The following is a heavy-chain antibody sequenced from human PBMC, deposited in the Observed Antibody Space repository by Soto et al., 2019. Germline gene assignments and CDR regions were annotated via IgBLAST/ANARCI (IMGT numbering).Heavy chain of an antibody. CDR1: GGSISSGGYY. CDR3: ARDSRQSPLTGYGMDV. Sequence: SETLSLTCTVSGGSISSGGYYWSWIRQHPGKGLEWIGYIYYSGSTYYNPSLKSRVTISVDTSKNQFSLKLSSVTTADTAVYYCARDSRQSPLTGYGMDVWGQGTTVT. J-gene: IGHJ6*02. V-gene: IGHV4-31*03. CDR2: IYYSGST. D-gene: IGHD7-27*01.